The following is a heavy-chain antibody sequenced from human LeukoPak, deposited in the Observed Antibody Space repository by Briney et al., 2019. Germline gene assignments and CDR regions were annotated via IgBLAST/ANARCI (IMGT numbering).Heavy chain of an antibody. Sequence: SDTLSLTCTLSDGSNSRYHWNWIRQPPGKALECIGYVYYSATTNYNPSLKSRVTITVDSSQNQFSPKLTSVTAADTAVYYCAREVAGTGYFQVWGLGTPVTVSS. D-gene: IGHD6-19*01. CDR1: DGSNSRYH. V-gene: IGHV4-59*13. J-gene: IGHJ1*01. CDR3: AREVAGTGYFQV. CDR2: VYYSATT.